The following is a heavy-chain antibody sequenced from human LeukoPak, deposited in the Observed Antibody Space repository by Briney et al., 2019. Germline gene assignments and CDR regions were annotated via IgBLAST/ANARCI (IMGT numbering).Heavy chain of an antibody. CDR2: ISAYNGNT. CDR1: GYTFTSYG. J-gene: IGHJ3*02. CDR3: ARGTTIFGVSLSAFDI. Sequence: ASVKVSCKASGYTFTSYGISWVRQAPGQGLEWMGWISAYNGNTNYAQNLQGRVTMTTDTSTSTASMELRSLRSDDTAVYYCARGTTIFGVSLSAFDIWGQGTMVTVSS. V-gene: IGHV1-18*01. D-gene: IGHD3-3*01.